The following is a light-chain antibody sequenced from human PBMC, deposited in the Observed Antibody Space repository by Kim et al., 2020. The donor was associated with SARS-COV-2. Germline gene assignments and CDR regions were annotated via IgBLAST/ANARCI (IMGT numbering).Light chain of an antibody. V-gene: IGKV3-11*01. J-gene: IGKJ1*01. CDR2: DAS. CDR1: QSVSSY. CDR3: QQRSNWPT. Sequence: CAWERATLYNRASQSVSSYGAWYKQKPGQAPRLLIYDASNRATGIPARFSGSGSGTDFTLTISSLEPEDFAVYYCQQRSNWPTFGQGTKVDIK.